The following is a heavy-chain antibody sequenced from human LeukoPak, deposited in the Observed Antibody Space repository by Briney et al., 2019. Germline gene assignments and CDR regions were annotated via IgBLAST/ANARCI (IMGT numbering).Heavy chain of an antibody. Sequence: SETLSLTCTVSGGSISNSTYFWGWIRQPPRKGLEWIGSIYYSGNTYYNPSLKSRLTISVDTSKSLFSLRLSSVTAADTTVYYCARGCTACLDGFDLWGQGTMVTVSS. CDR1: GGSISNSTYF. CDR3: ARGCTACLDGFDL. J-gene: IGHJ3*01. V-gene: IGHV4-39*01. CDR2: IYYSGNT. D-gene: IGHD2-8*01.